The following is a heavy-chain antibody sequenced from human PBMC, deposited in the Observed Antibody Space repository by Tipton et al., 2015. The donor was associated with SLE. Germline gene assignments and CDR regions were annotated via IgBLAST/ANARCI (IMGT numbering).Heavy chain of an antibody. CDR2: ISGSGSSI. D-gene: IGHD2-15*01. J-gene: IGHJ5*02. CDR1: GFTFSHYE. V-gene: IGHV3-48*03. CDR3: AGVYTPTWFDP. Sequence: SLRLSCGASGFTFSHYEMNWVRQVPGKGLEWVSFISGSGSSIYYADSVRGRFIISRDNAKNSLHLQMNNLRTEDSAIYYCAGVYTPTWFDPWGPGTLVTVSS.